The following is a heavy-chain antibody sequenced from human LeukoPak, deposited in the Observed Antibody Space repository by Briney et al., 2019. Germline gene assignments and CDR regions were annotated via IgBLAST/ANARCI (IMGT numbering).Heavy chain of an antibody. CDR1: GGSISNYY. D-gene: IGHD3-16*01. CDR3: SGLFRHNKRASALGEGS. V-gene: IGHV4-59*01. Sequence: PSETLSLTCTVSGGSISNYYWSWIRQPPGKGLEWIGYIYYSGSTNYNPSLKSRVTISVDTSKNQFSLKLSSVTAADTAVYYCSGLFRHNKRASALGEGSWGQG. CDR2: IYYSGST. J-gene: IGHJ5*01.